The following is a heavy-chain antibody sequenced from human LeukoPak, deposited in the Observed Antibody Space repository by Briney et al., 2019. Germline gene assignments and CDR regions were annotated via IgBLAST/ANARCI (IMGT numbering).Heavy chain of an antibody. V-gene: IGHV4-59*02. D-gene: IGHD7-27*01. CDR1: GASVTDYY. J-gene: IGHJ5*02. CDR2: IHHSGNT. CDR3: TRGHWGLQS. Sequence: SETLSLTCTVSGASVTDYYWSWIRQSPGKGLEWISYIHHSGNTDYNPSLRSRVTTSLDTSKNQFSLNLISVTAADTAVYYCTRGHWGLQSWSQGTLVTVSS.